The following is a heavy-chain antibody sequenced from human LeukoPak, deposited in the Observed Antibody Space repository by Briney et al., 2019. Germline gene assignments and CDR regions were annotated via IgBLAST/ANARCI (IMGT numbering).Heavy chain of an antibody. CDR2: VANDEKTI. CDR3: AREKQSGGTPFDY. D-gene: IGHD1-26*01. J-gene: IGHJ4*02. Sequence: PGGSLRLSCVASGFTFTGHSMHWVRQAPGKGLEWVAVVANDEKTIFYADSLKGRFTVSRDNSKNTVYLQMNSLRDGDTAVYYCAREKQSGGTPFDYWGQGSLVTVSS. V-gene: IGHV3-30*04. CDR1: GFTFTGHS.